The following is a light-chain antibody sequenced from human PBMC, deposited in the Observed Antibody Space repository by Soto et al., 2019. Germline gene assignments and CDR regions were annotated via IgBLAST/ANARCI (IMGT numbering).Light chain of an antibody. CDR2: END. CDR3: GTWKSTLSGYV. V-gene: IGLV1-51*02. Sequence: QSVLTQPPSVSAAPGQKVTISCSGSTSNIGNNYVSWFQQLPGTAPKLLIYENDKRPSGIPDRFSGSTSGTSATLGITGLQSGDEADYYCGTWKSTLSGYVFAPGTKPTAL. J-gene: IGLJ1*01. CDR1: TSNIGNNY.